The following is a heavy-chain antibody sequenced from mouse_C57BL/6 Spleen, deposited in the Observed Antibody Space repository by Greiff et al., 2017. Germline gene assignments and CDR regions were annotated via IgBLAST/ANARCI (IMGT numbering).Heavy chain of an antibody. V-gene: IGHV1-81*01. Sequence: HVQLKESGAELARPGASVKLSCTASGYTFTSYCISWVKQRTGQCLEWIGEIYPRSGNTYYNEQFKGKATLPADKSSSTAYMELRRLTSEDAAVYFCARYWFAYWGQGTLVTVSA. J-gene: IGHJ3*01. CDR3: ARYWFAY. CDR1: GYTFTSYC. CDR2: IYPRSGNT.